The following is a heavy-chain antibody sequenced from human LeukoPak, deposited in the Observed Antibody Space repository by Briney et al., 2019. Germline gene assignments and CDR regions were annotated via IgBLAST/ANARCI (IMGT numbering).Heavy chain of an antibody. D-gene: IGHD3-16*02. Sequence: GGSLRLSCAASGFTFSSYGMSWVRQAPGKGLDWVAAISGSGGSTYYADSVNGRFTTTRDNSKNPLYLQMSSLRAEDTAVYYCAPWSYPFDYWGQGTLVTVSS. CDR2: ISGSGGST. V-gene: IGHV3-23*01. J-gene: IGHJ4*02. CDR3: APWSYPFDY. CDR1: GFTFSSYG.